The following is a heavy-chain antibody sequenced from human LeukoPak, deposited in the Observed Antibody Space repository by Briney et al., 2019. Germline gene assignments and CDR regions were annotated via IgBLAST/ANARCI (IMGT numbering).Heavy chain of an antibody. V-gene: IGHV4-59*01. Sequence: SETLSLTCTVSGGSISSYYWSWIRQPPGKGLEWIGYIYYSGSTNYNPSLKSRVTISVDTSKNQFSLKLSSVTAADTAVYYCAGVSTSYYYDSSGTYPPPDAFDIWGQGTMVTVSS. J-gene: IGHJ3*02. CDR3: AGVSTSYYYDSSGTYPPPDAFDI. CDR2: IYYSGST. CDR1: GGSISSYY. D-gene: IGHD3-22*01.